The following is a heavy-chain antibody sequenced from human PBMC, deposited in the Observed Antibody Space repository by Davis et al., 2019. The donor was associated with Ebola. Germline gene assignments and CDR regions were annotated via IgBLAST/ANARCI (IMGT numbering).Heavy chain of an antibody. CDR1: GFTLSSYA. CDR3: AKGGGTSSSDFRRT. V-gene: IGHV3-23*01. J-gene: IGHJ5*02. CDR2: ISGSGGST. D-gene: IGHD6-6*01. Sequence: GESLKISCAASGFTLSSYAMSWVRQAPGKGLEWVSAISGSGGSTHYADSVKGRFTISRDNSKNTLYLQMNSLRAEDTAVYYCAKGGGTSSSDFRRTWGQGTLVTVSS.